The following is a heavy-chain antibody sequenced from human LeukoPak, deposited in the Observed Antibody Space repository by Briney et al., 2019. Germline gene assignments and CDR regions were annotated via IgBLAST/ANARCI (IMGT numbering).Heavy chain of an antibody. D-gene: IGHD1-20*01. V-gene: IGHV4-59*01. J-gene: IGHJ4*02. CDR1: GGSISSYY. CDR2: IYYSGST. CDR3: AREVPHNWNDVKYFDY. Sequence: PSETLSLTCTVSGGSISSYYWSWIRQPPGKGLEWIGYIYYSGSTNYNPSPKSRVTISVDTSKNQFSLKLSSVTAADTAVYYCAREVPHNWNDVKYFDYWGQGTLVTVSS.